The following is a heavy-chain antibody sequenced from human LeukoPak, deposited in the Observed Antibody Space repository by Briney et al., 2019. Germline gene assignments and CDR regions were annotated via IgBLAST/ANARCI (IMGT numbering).Heavy chain of an antibody. Sequence: GRSLRLSCAASGFTFSNYAMYWVRQTPGKGLQWVALISYDGSNKYSADSVKGRFTFSRDNSRNTLYLQMNSLRAEDTAVYYCARDRGWSQTYGSGTYGLDYWGQGTLVTVSS. J-gene: IGHJ4*02. D-gene: IGHD3-10*01. V-gene: IGHV3-30*04. CDR3: ARDRGWSQTYGSGTYGLDY. CDR1: GFTFSNYA. CDR2: ISYDGSNK.